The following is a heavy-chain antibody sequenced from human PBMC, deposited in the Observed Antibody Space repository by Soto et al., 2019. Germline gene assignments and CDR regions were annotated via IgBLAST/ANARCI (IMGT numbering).Heavy chain of an antibody. CDR1: GFTVSSNY. J-gene: IGHJ4*02. V-gene: IGHV3-66*01. D-gene: IGHD2-2*01. CDR3: AKDEAGIVVVPAAIYYFDY. CDR2: IYSGGST. Sequence: GGSLRLSCAASGFTVSSNYMSWVRQAPGKGLEWVSVIYSGGSTYYADSVKGRFTISRDNSKNTLYLQMNSLRAEDTAVYYCAKDEAGIVVVPAAIYYFDYWGQGTLVTVSS.